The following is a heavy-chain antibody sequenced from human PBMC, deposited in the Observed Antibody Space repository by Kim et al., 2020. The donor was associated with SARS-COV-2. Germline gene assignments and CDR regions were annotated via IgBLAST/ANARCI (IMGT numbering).Heavy chain of an antibody. CDR2: INPNSGGT. CDR3: ARGGRPLAGFRYYYYYMDV. Sequence: ASVKVSCKASGYTFTGYYMHWVRQAPGQGLEWMGWINPNSGGTNYAQKFQGWVTMTRDTSISTAYMELSRLRSDDTAVYYCARGGRPLAGFRYYYYYMDVWGKGTTVTVSS. D-gene: IGHD1-1*01. J-gene: IGHJ6*03. V-gene: IGHV1-2*04. CDR1: GYTFTGYY.